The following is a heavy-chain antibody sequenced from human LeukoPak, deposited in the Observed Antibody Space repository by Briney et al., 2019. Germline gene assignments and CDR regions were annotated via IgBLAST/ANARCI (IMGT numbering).Heavy chain of an antibody. CDR2: VDPEDGET. V-gene: IGHV1-69-2*01. D-gene: IGHD3-22*01. CDR3: ARSPDYYDSSGYYGGVAFDI. J-gene: IGHJ3*02. CDR1: GYTFTDYY. Sequence: GATVKISCKASGYTFTDYYMHWVQQAPGKGLEWMGRVDPEDGETIYAEKFQGRVTMTRNTSISTAYMELSSLRSEDTAVYYCARSPDYYDSSGYYGGVAFDIWGQGTMVTVSS.